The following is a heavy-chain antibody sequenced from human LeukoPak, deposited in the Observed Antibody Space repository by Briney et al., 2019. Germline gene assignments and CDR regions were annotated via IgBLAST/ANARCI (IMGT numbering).Heavy chain of an antibody. CDR1: GYSISNGYY. Sequence: SETLSLTCTVSGYSISNGYYWGWIRQPPGKGLEWIGSIYHSGSTNYNPSLKSRVTISVDTSKNQFSLKLSSVTAADTAVYYCARGNGVVVPAARGYYYYMDVWGKGTTVTVSS. CDR3: ARGNGVVVPAARGYYYYMDV. D-gene: IGHD2-2*01. V-gene: IGHV4-38-2*02. CDR2: IYHSGST. J-gene: IGHJ6*03.